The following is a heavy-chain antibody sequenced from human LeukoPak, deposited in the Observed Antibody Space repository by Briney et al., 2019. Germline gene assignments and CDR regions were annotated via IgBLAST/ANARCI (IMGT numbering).Heavy chain of an antibody. Sequence: SETLSLTCTVSGGSISSSNYYWGWIRQPPVKGLEWIGSIYSSGSTYYNPSLKSRVTISVDTSKNQFSLKLSSVSAADTAVYYCASRRGSFDAFDVWGQGTMVTVSS. J-gene: IGHJ3*01. CDR3: ASRRGSFDAFDV. V-gene: IGHV4-39*01. CDR1: GGSISSSNYY. CDR2: IYSSGST. D-gene: IGHD3-10*01.